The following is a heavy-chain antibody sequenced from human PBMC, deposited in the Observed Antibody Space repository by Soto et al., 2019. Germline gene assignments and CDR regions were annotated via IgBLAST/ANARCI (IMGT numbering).Heavy chain of an antibody. CDR2: IYSGGST. J-gene: IGHJ4*02. V-gene: IGHV3-53*01. CDR3: ARARAYGSGSYHYFDY. CDR1: GFTVSSNY. Sequence: EVQLVESGGGLIQPGGSLRLSCVASGFTVSSNYMSWVRQAPGKGLEWVSLIYSGGSTHYADSARGRFTISRDNSKNTLYLHMNSLRAEDTAVYYCARARAYGSGSYHYFDYWGQGTLVTVSS. D-gene: IGHD3-10*01.